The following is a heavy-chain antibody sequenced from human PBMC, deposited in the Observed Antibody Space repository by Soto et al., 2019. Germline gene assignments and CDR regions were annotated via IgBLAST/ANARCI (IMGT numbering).Heavy chain of an antibody. CDR3: ARDFFQESIHTAYGVDV. Sequence: PGGSLRLSCAASGFTFSSYSMNWVRQAPGKGLEWVSSISSSSSYIYYADSVKGRFTISRDNAKNSLYLQMNSLRAEDTAVYYCARDFFQESIHTAYGVDVWGQGTTVTVSS. CDR1: GFTFSSYS. J-gene: IGHJ6*02. CDR2: ISSSSSYI. V-gene: IGHV3-21*01. D-gene: IGHD3-10*01.